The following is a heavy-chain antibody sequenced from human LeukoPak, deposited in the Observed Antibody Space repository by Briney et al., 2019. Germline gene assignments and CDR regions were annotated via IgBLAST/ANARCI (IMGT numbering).Heavy chain of an antibody. J-gene: IGHJ4*02. CDR1: GFTFRSYN. Sequence: GGSLRLSCAASGFTFRSYNMQWVRQAPGTGLEWVSSIGGHVHSTYYADSVIGRFTVSRDDSKNTLYLQMNSLRADDTAIYYCANHRTPDRYHWNYFDYWGQGTLVTVSS. CDR2: IGGHVHST. D-gene: IGHD1-20*01. CDR3: ANHRTPDRYHWNYFDY. V-gene: IGHV3-23*01.